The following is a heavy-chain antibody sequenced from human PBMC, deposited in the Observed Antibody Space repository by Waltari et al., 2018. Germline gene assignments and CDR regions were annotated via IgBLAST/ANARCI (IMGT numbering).Heavy chain of an antibody. CDR2: TYYKSKWYH. Sequence: QVQLQQSGPSLIKPSQTLSVTCDISGDSVSSISTAWNWIRQSPSRGLEWLGRTYYKSKWYHDYAASVKSRLTINPDTSKNQLSLQLKSVMPQDTAVYYCAREVIVPAASSYYGLDVWGQGTTVTVSS. CDR1: GDSVSSISTA. V-gene: IGHV6-1*01. D-gene: IGHD2-2*01. CDR3: AREVIVPAASSYYGLDV. J-gene: IGHJ6*02.